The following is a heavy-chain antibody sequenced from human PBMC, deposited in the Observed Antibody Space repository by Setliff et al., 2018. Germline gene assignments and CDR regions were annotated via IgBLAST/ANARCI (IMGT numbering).Heavy chain of an antibody. J-gene: IGHJ4*01. Sequence: ASVKVSCKASGYIFTRYRITWVRQSPGQGLEWMGWISTRNDDTGYAQKFKGRVTLTTDTSTNTAYMELRSLRSDDTAVYYCARRSGDRGMATGWPDDFDYWGRGTLVTVSS. CDR2: ISTRNDDT. D-gene: IGHD5-12*01. CDR3: ARRSGDRGMATGWPDDFDY. V-gene: IGHV1-18*01. CDR1: GYIFTRYR.